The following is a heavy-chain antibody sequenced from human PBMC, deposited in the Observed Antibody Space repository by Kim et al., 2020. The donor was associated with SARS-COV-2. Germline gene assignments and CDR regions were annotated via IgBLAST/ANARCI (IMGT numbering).Heavy chain of an antibody. V-gene: IGHV3-74*01. D-gene: IGHD2-2*01. CDR2: T. CDR3: ARDREYQLLFDP. J-gene: IGHJ5*02. Sequence: TKYADSVKVRFSISRDNAKNTLYLQMNSLRAEDTAVYYCARDREYQLLFDPWGQGTLVTVSS.